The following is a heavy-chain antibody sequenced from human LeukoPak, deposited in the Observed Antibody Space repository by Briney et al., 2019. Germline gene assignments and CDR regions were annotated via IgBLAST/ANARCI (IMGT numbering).Heavy chain of an antibody. Sequence: SETLSLTCAVYGGSFSGYYWSWIRQPPGQGLEWIGEINHSGSTNYNPSLKSRVTISVDTSKNQFSLKLTSVTAADTAMYYCARGPFYYYYMDVWGKGTTVTVSS. CDR3: ARGPFYYYYMDV. V-gene: IGHV4-34*01. J-gene: IGHJ6*03. CDR2: INHSGST. CDR1: GGSFSGYY.